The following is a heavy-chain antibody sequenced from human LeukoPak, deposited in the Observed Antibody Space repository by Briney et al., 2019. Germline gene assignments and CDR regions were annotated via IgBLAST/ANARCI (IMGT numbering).Heavy chain of an antibody. CDR3: ARDVSRRGDYGLYLDY. Sequence: GASVKVSCKASGYTFTSYAMHWVRQAPGQRLEWMGWINAGNGNTKYSQKFQGRVTITRDTSASTAYMELSSLRSEDTAVYYCARDVSRRGDYGLYLDYWGQGTLVTVSS. CDR1: GYTFTSYA. J-gene: IGHJ4*02. CDR2: INAGNGNT. D-gene: IGHD4-17*01. V-gene: IGHV1-3*01.